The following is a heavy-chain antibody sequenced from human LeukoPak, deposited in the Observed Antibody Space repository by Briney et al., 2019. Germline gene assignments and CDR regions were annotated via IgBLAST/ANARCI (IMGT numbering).Heavy chain of an antibody. J-gene: IGHJ4*02. D-gene: IGHD1-20*01. CDR2: INPNSGDT. CDR1: GYTFSGYY. Sequence: ASVKVSCKASGYTFSGYYVHWVRQAPGQGLEWMGWINPNSGDTNYAQKFQGRVTMTRDTSISTAYMELSRLTSADTAEYYCAREITGMIGPTDYWGQGTLVTVSS. CDR3: AREITGMIGPTDY. V-gene: IGHV1-2*02.